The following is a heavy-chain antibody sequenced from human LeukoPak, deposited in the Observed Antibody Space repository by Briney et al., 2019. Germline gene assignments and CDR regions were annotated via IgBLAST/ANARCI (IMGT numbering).Heavy chain of an antibody. D-gene: IGHD3-22*01. CDR1: GFTFSSYA. J-gene: IGHJ6*02. CDR3: ARAPYYYDRAGMDV. CDR2: ISYDGSNK. Sequence: GGALRLSRAASGFTFSSYAMHWVRQAPGKGLEWVAVISYDGSNKYYADSVKGRFTISRDNSKNTLYLQMNSLRAEDTAVYYCARAPYYYDRAGMDVWGQGTTVTVSS. V-gene: IGHV3-30*04.